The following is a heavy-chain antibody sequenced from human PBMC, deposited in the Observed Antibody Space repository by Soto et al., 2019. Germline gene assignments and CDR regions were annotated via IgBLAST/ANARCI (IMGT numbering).Heavy chain of an antibody. CDR2: INHDGTGK. CDR3: ARDQAAFDI. V-gene: IGHV3-7*01. J-gene: IGHJ3*02. Sequence: EVLLVESGGGLVQPGGSLRLSCAASTFTFSNYWMTWVRQAPGKGLEWVANINHDGTGKYYVDSVKGRFTISRDNAKNSLYLEINSLRVEDTAVYYCARDQAAFDIWGKGTMVIVSS. CDR1: TFTFSNYW.